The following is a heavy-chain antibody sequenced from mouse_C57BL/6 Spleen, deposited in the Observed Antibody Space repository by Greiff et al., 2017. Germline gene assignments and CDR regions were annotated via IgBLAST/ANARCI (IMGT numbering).Heavy chain of an antibody. D-gene: IGHD3-2*02. CDR1: GFTFSSYG. CDR3: ARQETAQATAWLAD. V-gene: IGHV5-6*01. Sequence: EVQLVESGGDLVKPGGSLKLSCAASGFTFSSYGMSWVRQTPDKRLEWVANISSGGSYTYYPDSVKGRFTISEDNAKNTLYLQMSRLKSEDTAMYYCARQETAQATAWLADWGQGTLVTVSA. J-gene: IGHJ3*01. CDR2: ISSGGSYT.